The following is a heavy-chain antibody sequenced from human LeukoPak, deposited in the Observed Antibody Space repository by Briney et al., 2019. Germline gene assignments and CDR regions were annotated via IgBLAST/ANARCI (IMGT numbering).Heavy chain of an antibody. Sequence: SVKSSCKASGGTFSSYTISWVRQAPGHGLEWMGRIIPILGIANYAQKFQGRVTITADKSTGTAYMELRSLRSEDTAVYYCARDLGYSSGWPRNYYYGMDVWGQGTTVTVSS. J-gene: IGHJ6*02. D-gene: IGHD6-19*01. CDR3: ARDLGYSSGWPRNYYYGMDV. CDR1: GGTFSSYT. V-gene: IGHV1-69*04. CDR2: IIPILGIA.